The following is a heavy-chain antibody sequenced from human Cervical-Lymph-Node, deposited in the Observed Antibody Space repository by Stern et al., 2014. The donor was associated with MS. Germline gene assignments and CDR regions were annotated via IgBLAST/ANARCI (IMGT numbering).Heavy chain of an antibody. J-gene: IGHJ4*02. Sequence: QVQLVQSGAKMERPGASVRVSCKASGYDFTGFFIHWVRQVPGQGLEWMGRVNPNSDDPTYAQNFQDRVTLTSDTSIGTAYLELSRLTSADTAVYYCAREATRIIVGIDYWGQGTPVTVSS. D-gene: IGHD2/OR15-2a*01. CDR1: GYDFTGFF. CDR2: VNPNSDDP. CDR3: AREATRIIVGIDY. V-gene: IGHV1-2*06.